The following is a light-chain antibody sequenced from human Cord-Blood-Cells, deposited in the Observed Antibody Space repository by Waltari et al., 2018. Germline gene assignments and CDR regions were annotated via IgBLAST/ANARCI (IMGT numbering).Light chain of an antibody. J-gene: IGLJ2*01. CDR2: EGS. V-gene: IGLV2-23*01. CDR1: SSHVGRYHL. CDR3: CSYAGSSTVV. Sequence: QSALTQPAYVSGSPGQSITISCTGTSSHVGRYHLVSWYQQKPGKAPKLMIYEGSKRPSGVSNRFSGSKSGNTASLTISGLQAEDEADYYCCSYAGSSTVVFGGGTKLTVL.